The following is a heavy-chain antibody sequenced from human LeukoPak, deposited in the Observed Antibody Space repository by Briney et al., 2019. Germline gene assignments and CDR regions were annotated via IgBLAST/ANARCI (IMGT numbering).Heavy chain of an antibody. V-gene: IGHV4-59*11. CDR2: ISNSGST. CDR1: GGSISSRY. J-gene: IGHJ5*02. Sequence: SETLSLTCTVSGGSISSRYWTWIRQSPVKGLEWIGDISNSGSTSYNPSLKSRVTISIDTSKNQFSLKLSSVTAADTAVYYCARRRFWGATRVVDPWGQGTLVTVPS. D-gene: IGHD7-27*01. CDR3: ARRRFWGATRVVDP.